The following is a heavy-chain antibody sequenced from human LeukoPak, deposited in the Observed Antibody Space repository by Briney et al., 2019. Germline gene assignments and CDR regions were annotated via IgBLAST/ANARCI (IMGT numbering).Heavy chain of an antibody. CDR1: GFTFSSYG. Sequence: GGSLRLSCAASGFTFSSYGMHWVRQAPGKGLEWVAVISYDGSNKYYADSVKGRFTISRDNSKNTLYLQMNSLRAEDTAVYYCAKEADYYDSRSGAFDIWGQGTMVTVSS. V-gene: IGHV3-30*18. J-gene: IGHJ3*02. CDR3: AKEADYYDSRSGAFDI. CDR2: ISYDGSNK. D-gene: IGHD3-22*01.